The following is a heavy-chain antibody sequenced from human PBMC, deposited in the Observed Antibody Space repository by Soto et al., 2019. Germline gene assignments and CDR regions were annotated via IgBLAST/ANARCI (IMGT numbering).Heavy chain of an antibody. CDR2: IKQDGSEK. Sequence: GGSLRLSCAASGFTFSSYWMSWVRQAPGKGLEWVANIKQDGSEKYYVDSVKGRFTISRDNAKNSLYLQMNSLRAEDTAVYYCAKDVMYSNSWYYFDYWGQGTLVTVS. CDR3: AKDVMYSNSWYYFDY. CDR1: GFTFSSYW. D-gene: IGHD6-13*01. J-gene: IGHJ4*02. V-gene: IGHV3-7*04.